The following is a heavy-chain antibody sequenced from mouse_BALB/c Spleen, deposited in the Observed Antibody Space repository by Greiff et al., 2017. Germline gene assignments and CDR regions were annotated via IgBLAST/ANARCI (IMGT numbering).Heavy chain of an antibody. V-gene: IGHV3-6*02. CDR1: GYSITSGYY. D-gene: IGHD1-1*01. CDR3: SRDPITTVVYFDY. Sequence: EVQLQESGPGLVKPSQSLSLTCSVTGYSITSGYYWNWIRQFPGNKLEWMGYISYDGSNNYNPSLKNRISITRDTSKNQFFLKLNSVTTEDTATYYCSRDPITTVVYFDYWGQGTTLTVSS. J-gene: IGHJ2*01. CDR2: ISYDGSN.